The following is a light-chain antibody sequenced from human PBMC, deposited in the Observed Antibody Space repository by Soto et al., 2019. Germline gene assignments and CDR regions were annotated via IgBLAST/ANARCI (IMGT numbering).Light chain of an antibody. Sequence: VLSNSADTLSFPPGERATLSCRASQSISSYLAWYQQTPGQAPRLLVYDTSYRATGVPDRFSGSGSGTDFTLTISRLEPEDSAVYYCQQYDSSITFGQGTRLEI. CDR2: DTS. J-gene: IGKJ5*01. CDR3: QQYDSSIT. CDR1: QSISSY. V-gene: IGKV3-20*01.